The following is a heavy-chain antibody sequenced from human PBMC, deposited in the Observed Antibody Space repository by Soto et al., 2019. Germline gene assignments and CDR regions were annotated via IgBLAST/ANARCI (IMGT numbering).Heavy chain of an antibody. CDR3: ARVARGTAKTGVAAFEI. CDR2: MSHSGGT. V-gene: IGHV4-34*01. CDR1: GGSVNSGNYY. J-gene: IGHJ3*02. Sequence: QVQLHQWGAGLLEPSETLSLTCAVFGGSVNSGNYYWSWIRQPPGKGLEWIGEMSHSGGTHFNPSLKSRVTISVDTSKNKLSLQMSPVTAPDTALYYCARVARGTAKTGVAAFEIWGPGTMVTVSS. D-gene: IGHD2-21*02.